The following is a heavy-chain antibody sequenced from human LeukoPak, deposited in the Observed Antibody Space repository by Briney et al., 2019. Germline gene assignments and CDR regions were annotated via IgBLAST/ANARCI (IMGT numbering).Heavy chain of an antibody. J-gene: IGHJ4*02. CDR2: ISSSSSYI. CDR1: GFTFSSYW. D-gene: IGHD3-10*01. V-gene: IGHV3-21*01. Sequence: GGSLRLSCAASGFTFSSYWMSWVRQAPGKGLEWVSSISSSSSYIYYADSVKGRFTISRDNAKNSLYLQMNSLRAEDTAVYYCARDQGTMVQGANDPDYWGQGTLVTVSS. CDR3: ARDQGTMVQGANDPDY.